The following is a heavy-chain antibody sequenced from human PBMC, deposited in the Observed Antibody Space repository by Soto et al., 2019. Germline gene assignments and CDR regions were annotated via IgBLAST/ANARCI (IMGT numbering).Heavy chain of an antibody. CDR2: IYYSGST. D-gene: IGHD6-6*01. V-gene: IGHV4-31*03. CDR3: AREKPARGGTLGP. J-gene: IGHJ5*02. Sequence: SETLSLTCTVSGGSISSGVYYWSWIRQHPGKGLEWFGYIYYSGSTYYNPSLKSRVTISVDTSKNQFSLKVSSVTAADTAVYYCAREKPARGGTLGPWGQGTLVTVSS. CDR1: GGSISSGVYY.